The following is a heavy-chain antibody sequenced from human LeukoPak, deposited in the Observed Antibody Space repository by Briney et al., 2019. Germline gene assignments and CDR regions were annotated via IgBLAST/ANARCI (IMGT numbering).Heavy chain of an antibody. D-gene: IGHD1-26*01. CDR3: ARDQGLVGATSWFDP. CDR2: IYHSGST. CDR1: GYSISSGCY. J-gene: IGHJ5*02. V-gene: IGHV4-38-2*02. Sequence: SETLSLTCTVSGYSISSGCYWGWIRQPPGKGLEWIGSIYHSGSTYYNPSLKSRVTISVDTSKNQFSLKLSSVTAADTAVYYCARDQGLVGATSWFDPWGQGTLVTVSS.